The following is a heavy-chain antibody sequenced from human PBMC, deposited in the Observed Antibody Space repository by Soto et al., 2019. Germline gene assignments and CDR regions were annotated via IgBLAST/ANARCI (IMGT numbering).Heavy chain of an antibody. CDR1: GGSITSSTW. CDR3: ASSTVGPTSEFDC. J-gene: IGHJ4*02. CDR2: IYHSGST. D-gene: IGHD1-26*01. Sequence: PSETLSLTCAVSGGSITSSTWWSWVRQPPRKGLEWIGEIYHSGSTNYDASLKGRVAISVDKSKNQFSLRLNSVTAADTAVYYCASSTVGPTSEFDCWGQGTLVTVSS. V-gene: IGHV4-4*02.